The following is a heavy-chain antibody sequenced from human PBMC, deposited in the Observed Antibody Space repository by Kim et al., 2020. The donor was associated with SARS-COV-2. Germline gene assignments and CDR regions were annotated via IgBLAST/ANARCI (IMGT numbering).Heavy chain of an antibody. V-gene: IGHV4-39*02. CDR1: GGFVSTSGYF. CDR3: ARLAKSAERYFDL. CDR2: IYYSGST. Sequence: SETLSLTCSVSGGFVSTSGYFWAWIRQPPGRGLEWIGMIYYSGSTFYSPSLKGRVTISVDLSWNHFSLTLRSATAAVMGVYYCARLAKSAERYFDLWGRGTLVTVSS. J-gene: IGHJ2*01.